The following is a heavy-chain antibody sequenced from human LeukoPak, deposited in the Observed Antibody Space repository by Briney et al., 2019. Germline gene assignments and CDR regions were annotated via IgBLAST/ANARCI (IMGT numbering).Heavy chain of an antibody. J-gene: IGHJ4*02. CDR2: IYPGDSDT. V-gene: IGHV5-51*01. Sequence: GESLKISCKRSGYTFTNYWIGWVRQMPGKGLEWMGIIYPGDSDTRYSPSFQGQVTISADKSISTAYLQWSSLKASDTAMYYCARQGYSSSSRFDYWGQGTLVTVSS. CDR1: GYTFTNYW. D-gene: IGHD6-6*01. CDR3: ARQGYSSSSRFDY.